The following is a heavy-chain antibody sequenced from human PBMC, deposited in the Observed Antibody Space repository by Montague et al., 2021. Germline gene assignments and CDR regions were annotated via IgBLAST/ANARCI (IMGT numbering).Heavy chain of an antibody. D-gene: IGHD6-19*01. J-gene: IGHJ1*01. CDR3: ARDSYSSGWYSAEYFQH. V-gene: IGHV3-48*02. Sequence: SLSLSFSASGFTFRTYGMNWVRQAPGKGLEWVSYITGSSSSIYYADSVRGRFTISRDNPKNSLYLQMNSLRDEDTAVYYCARDSYSSGWYSAEYFQHWGQGTLVTVSS. CDR1: GFTFRTYG. CDR2: ITGSSSSI.